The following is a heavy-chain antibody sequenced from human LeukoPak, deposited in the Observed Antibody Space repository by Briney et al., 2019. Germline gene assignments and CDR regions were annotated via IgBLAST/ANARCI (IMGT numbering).Heavy chain of an antibody. Sequence: SETLSLTCGVSGYSISSGYYWGWIRQPPGKELEWIGSIYHSRSTYYNPSLKSRVTISVDTSKNQFSLKLSSVTAADTAVYYCARHEGIAAAGSVQHWGQGTLVTVFS. D-gene: IGHD6-13*01. CDR1: GYSISSGYY. CDR2: IYHSRST. V-gene: IGHV4-38-2*01. CDR3: ARHEGIAAAGSVQH. J-gene: IGHJ1*01.